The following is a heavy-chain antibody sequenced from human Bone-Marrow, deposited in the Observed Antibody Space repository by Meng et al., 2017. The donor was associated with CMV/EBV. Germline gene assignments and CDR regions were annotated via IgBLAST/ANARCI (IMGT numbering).Heavy chain of an antibody. V-gene: IGHV3-20*04. CDR2: INWNGGST. Sequence: GESLKISCAASGFTFDDYGMSWVRQAPGKGLEWVSGINWNGGSTGYADSVKGRFTISRDNAKNSLYLQMNSLRAEDTALYYCARDVLRFLEWDNWFDPWGQGTRVTVSS. CDR1: GFTFDDYG. D-gene: IGHD3-3*01. CDR3: ARDVLRFLEWDNWFDP. J-gene: IGHJ5*02.